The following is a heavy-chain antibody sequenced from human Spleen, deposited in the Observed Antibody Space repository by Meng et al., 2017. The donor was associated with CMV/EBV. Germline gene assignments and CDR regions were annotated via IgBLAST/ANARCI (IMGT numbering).Heavy chain of an antibody. J-gene: IGHJ4*02. CDR2: ISYDGSHK. V-gene: IGHV3-30-3*01. D-gene: IGHD3-22*01. CDR3: TRDLPMSRDRYDSCGLDY. Sequence: TFRLSSMHWVRPAPGKRLEWVALISYDGSHKDYSDSVKGRFTISRDNSKNTLYLQMNSLRPEDTAVYYCTRDLPMSRDRYDSCGLDYWGQGALVTVSS. CDR1: TFRLSS.